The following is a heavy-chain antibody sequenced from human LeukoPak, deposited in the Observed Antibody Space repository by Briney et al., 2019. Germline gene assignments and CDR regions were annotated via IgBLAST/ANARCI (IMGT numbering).Heavy chain of an antibody. J-gene: IGHJ4*02. CDR2: IYYSGST. V-gene: IGHV4-39*07. D-gene: IGHD6-19*01. CDR3: ARDIAVAGYYFDY. CDR1: GGSISSSSYY. Sequence: PSETLSLTCTVSGGSISSSSYYRGWIRQPPGKGLEWIGSIYYSGSTYYNPSLKSRVTISVDTSKNQFSLKLSSVTAADTAVYYCARDIAVAGYYFDYWGQGTLVTVSS.